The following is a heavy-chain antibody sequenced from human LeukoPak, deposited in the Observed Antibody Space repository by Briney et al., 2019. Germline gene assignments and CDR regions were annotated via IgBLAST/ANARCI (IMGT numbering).Heavy chain of an antibody. CDR3: ARDISLFVADY. CDR1: GYTFTSYG. J-gene: IGHJ4*02. V-gene: IGHV1-18*01. Sequence: ASVKVSCKASGYTFTSYGIRWVRQAPGQGLEWMGWISAYNGNTNYAQRLQGRVTMTTDTSTSTAYMELRSLRSDDTAVYYCARDISLFVADYWGQGTLVTVSS. CDR2: ISAYNGNT. D-gene: IGHD3-10*02.